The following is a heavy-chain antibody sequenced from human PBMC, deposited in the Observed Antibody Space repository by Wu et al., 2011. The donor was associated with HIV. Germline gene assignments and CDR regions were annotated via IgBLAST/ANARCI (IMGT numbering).Heavy chain of an antibody. V-gene: IGHV1-46*01. CDR2: INPSGGST. CDR3: ARAKPRPVYYDSSGYETPDAFDI. CDR1: GYTFTSYY. D-gene: IGHD3-22*01. J-gene: IGHJ3*02. Sequence: QVQLVQSGAEVKKPGASVKVSCKASGYTFTSYYMHWVRQAPGQGLEWMGIINPSGGSTSYAQKFQGRVTMTRDTSTSTVYMELSSLRSEDTAVYYCARAKPRPVYYDSSGYETPDAFDIWGQGTMVTVSS.